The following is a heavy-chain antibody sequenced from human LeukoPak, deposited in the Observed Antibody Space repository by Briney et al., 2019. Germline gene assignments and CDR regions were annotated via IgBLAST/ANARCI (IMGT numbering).Heavy chain of an antibody. D-gene: IGHD6-13*01. CDR3: ARGVYIAAAQYAY. CDR2: IYYSGTT. J-gene: IGHJ4*02. CDR1: GGSIGTYS. V-gene: IGHV4-59*01. Sequence: PSETLSLTCTVSGGSIGTYSWNWIRQPPGKGLEWIGYIYYSGTTNYNPSLKSRVTISVDTSKNQFSPKLSSVTAADTAVYYCARGVYIAAAQYAYWGQGTLVTVSS.